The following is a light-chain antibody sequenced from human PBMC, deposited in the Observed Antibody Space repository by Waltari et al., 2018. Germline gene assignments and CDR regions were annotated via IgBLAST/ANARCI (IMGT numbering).Light chain of an antibody. V-gene: IGLV2-23*01. CDR2: EGS. Sequence: QSALTQPASVSGSPGQSITISCTGTSSDVGSYNLVSWYQQHPGKAPKLMIYEGSKRPSGVSHRFSGSKSGHRPSLTISGLQAEDEADYYCCSYAGSSLYVFGTGTKVTVL. CDR3: CSYAGSSLYV. J-gene: IGLJ1*01. CDR1: SSDVGSYNL.